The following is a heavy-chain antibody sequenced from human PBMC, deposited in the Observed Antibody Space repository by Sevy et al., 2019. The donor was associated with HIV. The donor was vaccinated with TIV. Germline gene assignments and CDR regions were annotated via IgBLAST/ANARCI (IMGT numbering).Heavy chain of an antibody. CDR1: GGTFINYA. J-gene: IGHJ6*02. V-gene: IGHV1-69*13. D-gene: IGHD3-22*01. CDR3: ASSYFDSSGYSPLFYYGMDV. Sequence: ASVKVSCKASGGTFINYAVTWVRQAPGQGLEWMGGFIPMFDTTNSAQKFQGRVTLTADGSTSTAYMELSSLRPEDTAVYYCASSYFDSSGYSPLFYYGMDVWGQGTTVTVSS. CDR2: FIPMFDTT.